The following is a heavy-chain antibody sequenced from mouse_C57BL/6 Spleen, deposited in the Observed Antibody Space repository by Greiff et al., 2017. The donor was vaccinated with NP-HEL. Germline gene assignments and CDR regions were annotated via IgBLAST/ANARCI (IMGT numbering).Heavy chain of an antibody. CDR3: ARRGIYDSNYVYAMDY. V-gene: IGHV1-55*01. J-gene: IGHJ4*01. CDR2: IYPGSGST. D-gene: IGHD2-5*01. Sequence: VQLQQPGAELVKPGASVKMSCKASGYTFPSYWITWVKQRPGQGLEWIGDIYPGSGSTNYNEKFKSKATLTVDTSSSTAYMQLSSLTSEDSAVXYWARRGIYDSNYVYAMDYWGQGTSVTVSS. CDR1: GYTFPSYW.